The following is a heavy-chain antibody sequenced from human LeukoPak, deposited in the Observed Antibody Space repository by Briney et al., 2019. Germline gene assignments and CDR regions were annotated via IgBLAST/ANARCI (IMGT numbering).Heavy chain of an antibody. Sequence: SSETLSLTCTVSGGSISSYYWSWIRQPPGKGLEWIGYIYYSGSTNYNPSLKSRVTISVDTSKNQFSLKLSSVTAADTAVYYCARGIGRITIFGVVTRPMDVWGEGTTVTVSS. V-gene: IGHV4-59*12. CDR2: IYYSGST. D-gene: IGHD3-3*01. J-gene: IGHJ6*03. CDR3: ARGIGRITIFGVVTRPMDV. CDR1: GGSISSYY.